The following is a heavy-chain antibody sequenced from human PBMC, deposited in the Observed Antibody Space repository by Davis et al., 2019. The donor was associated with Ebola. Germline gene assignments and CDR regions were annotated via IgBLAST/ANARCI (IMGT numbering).Heavy chain of an antibody. V-gene: IGHV3-23*01. CDR1: GFTFSSYA. CDR3: ARVKEWFPSDY. J-gene: IGHJ4*02. Sequence: GESLKISCAASGFTFSSYAMSWVRQAPGKGLEWVSAISGSGGSTYYADSVKGRFTISRDNAKNSLYLQMNSLRAEDTAVYYCARVKEWFPSDYWGQGTLVTVSS. D-gene: IGHD3-3*01. CDR2: ISGSGGST.